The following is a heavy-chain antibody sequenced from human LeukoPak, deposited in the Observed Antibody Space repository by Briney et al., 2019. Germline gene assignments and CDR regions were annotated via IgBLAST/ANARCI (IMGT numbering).Heavy chain of an antibody. D-gene: IGHD3-10*01. V-gene: IGHV3-53*01. CDR1: GFTVSSNY. J-gene: IGHJ4*02. CDR2: IYSGGSI. CDR3: ASTMVRGVMQN. Sequence: GGSLRLSCAVSGFTVSSNYMSWVRQAPGEGLEWVSVIYSGGSIYYADSVKGRFTISRDNSKNTLYLQMNSLRAEDTAVYYCASTMVRGVMQNWGQGTLVTVSS.